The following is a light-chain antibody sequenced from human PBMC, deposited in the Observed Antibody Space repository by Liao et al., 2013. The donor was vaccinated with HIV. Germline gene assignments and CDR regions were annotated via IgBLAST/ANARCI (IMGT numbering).Light chain of an antibody. Sequence: SYELTQPPSVSVSPGQTASITCSGDKLGDKYACWYQQKPGQSPVLVLYQDNKRPSGIPERFSGSNSGNTATLTISGTQAMDEADYYCQAWDSSTAWEVVFGGGTKLTVL. CDR3: QAWDSSTAWEVV. V-gene: IGLV3-1*01. CDR1: KLGDKY. J-gene: IGLJ2*01. CDR2: QDN.